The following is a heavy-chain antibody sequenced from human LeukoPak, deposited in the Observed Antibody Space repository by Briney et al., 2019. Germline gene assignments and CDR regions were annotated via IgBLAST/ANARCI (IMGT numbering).Heavy chain of an antibody. J-gene: IGHJ4*02. V-gene: IGHV4-39*01. CDR1: GASISSSTYY. Sequence: SETLSLTCTVSGASISSSTYYWGWIRQPPGKGLEWIGTVYYSGGTSYYPSLKSRVTISVDTSKNRFSLKLTSVTAADTAVYYCATQAAGGPLDYWGQGTLVTVSS. D-gene: IGHD2-15*01. CDR3: ATQAAGGPLDY. CDR2: VYYSGGT.